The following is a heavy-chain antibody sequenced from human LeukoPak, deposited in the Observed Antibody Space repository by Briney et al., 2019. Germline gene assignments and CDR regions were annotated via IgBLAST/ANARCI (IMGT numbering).Heavy chain of an antibody. Sequence: GGSLRLSCVVSGFTFNSCWMSWVRQAPGKGLEWVSVIYSGGVIYYADSVKGRFTISRDNSKNMLYLQMDSLRAEDTAVYYCAREDGYNAPFDYWGQGTLVTVSS. CDR3: AREDGYNAPFDY. CDR1: GFTFNSCW. D-gene: IGHD5-24*01. CDR2: IYSGGVI. V-gene: IGHV3-53*01. J-gene: IGHJ4*02.